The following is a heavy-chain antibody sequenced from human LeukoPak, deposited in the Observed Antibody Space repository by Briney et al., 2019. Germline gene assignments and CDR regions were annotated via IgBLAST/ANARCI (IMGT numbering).Heavy chain of an antibody. D-gene: IGHD3-10*01. CDR1: GFTFSNHG. CDR3: ARKSASGNYPLDY. V-gene: IGHV3-23*01. J-gene: IGHJ4*02. Sequence: GGTLRLSCAASGFTFSNHGMNWVRQAPGKGLEWVSGISPSGDIKYYADSVKGRFTISRDNAKNTVRAEDTALYYCARKSASGNYPLDYWGQGTLVTVSS. CDR2: ISPSGDIK.